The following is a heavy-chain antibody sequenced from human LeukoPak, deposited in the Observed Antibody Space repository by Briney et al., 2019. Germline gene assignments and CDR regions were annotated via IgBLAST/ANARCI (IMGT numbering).Heavy chain of an antibody. CDR2: IIPIFGTA. J-gene: IGHJ4*02. CDR1: GDTFSSYA. V-gene: IGHV1-69*13. Sequence: SVKVSCKASGDTFSSYAISWVRQAPGQGLECMGGIIPIFGTANYAQKSQGRVTITADESTSTAYMELSGLGSEVTAVYYCARSGSYSAVGDYWGQGTLVTVSS. D-gene: IGHD1-26*01. CDR3: ARSGSYSAVGDY.